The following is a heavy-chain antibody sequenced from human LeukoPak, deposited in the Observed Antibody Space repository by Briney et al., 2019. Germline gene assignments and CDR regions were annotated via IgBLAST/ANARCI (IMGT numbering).Heavy chain of an antibody. CDR2: IYYSGST. Sequence: PSETLSLTCTVSGGSISSSSYYWGWIRQPPGKGLEWIGSIYYSGSTYYNPSLKRLVTISVDTSKYQFSLKLSSVTAADTAGYYCASLYYFDRSRGWNYWGQGTLVTVSS. D-gene: IGHD3-22*01. CDR3: ASLYYFDRSRGWNY. CDR1: GGSISSSSYY. J-gene: IGHJ4*02. V-gene: IGHV4-39*01.